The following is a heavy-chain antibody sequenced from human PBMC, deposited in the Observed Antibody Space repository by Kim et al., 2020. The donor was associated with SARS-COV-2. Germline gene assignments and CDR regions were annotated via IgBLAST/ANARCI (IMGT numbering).Heavy chain of an antibody. D-gene: IGHD4-17*01. V-gene: IGHV4-59*08. Sequence: YNPSLKSRVTISVDTSKNQFSLKLSSVTAADTAVYYCARRTGDYLDAFDIWGQGTMVTVSS. CDR3: ARRTGDYLDAFDI. J-gene: IGHJ3*02.